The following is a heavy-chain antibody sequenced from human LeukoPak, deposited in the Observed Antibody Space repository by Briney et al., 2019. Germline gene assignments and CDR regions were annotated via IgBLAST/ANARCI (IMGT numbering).Heavy chain of an antibody. CDR1: GFTFSSHA. D-gene: IGHD3-16*01. CDR2: ITATGDVT. V-gene: IGHV3-23*01. CDR3: ARDWGRPTDY. Sequence: GGSLRLSCAASGFTFSSHAMNWVRQDPGKGLEWVSVITATGDVTKYADSVKGRFTISRDNAKNSLYLQMNSLRAEDTAVYYCARDWGRPTDYWGQGTLVTVSS. J-gene: IGHJ4*02.